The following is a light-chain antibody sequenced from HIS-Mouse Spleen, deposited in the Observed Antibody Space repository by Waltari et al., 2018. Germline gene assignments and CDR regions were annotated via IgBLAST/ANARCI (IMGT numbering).Light chain of an antibody. J-gene: IGLJ2*01. CDR2: EDS. CDR3: YSTDSSGNHRV. CDR1: ALPKKY. Sequence: SYELTQPPSVSVSPGQTARITCSGDALPKKYAYWYQQKSGQAPVLVIYEDSKRPSGIPDRCSGSSSGTMATLTISGAKVEDEADYYCYSTDSSGNHRVFGGGTKLTVL. V-gene: IGLV3-10*01.